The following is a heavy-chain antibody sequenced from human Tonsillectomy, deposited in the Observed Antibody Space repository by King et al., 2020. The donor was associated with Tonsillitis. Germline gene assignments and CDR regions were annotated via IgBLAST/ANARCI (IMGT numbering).Heavy chain of an antibody. Sequence: VQLVESGGGLVKPGGSPRLSCAASGFTFSDYYMSWIRQAPGKGLEWVSYISSSGSTIYYADSVKGRFTISRDNAKKSLYLQLNSLRVEDTAVYYCAREGGVYYYDSSGYIDYWGQGTLVTVSS. V-gene: IGHV3-11*01. J-gene: IGHJ4*02. D-gene: IGHD3-22*01. CDR2: ISSSGSTI. CDR3: AREGGVYYYDSSGYIDY. CDR1: GFTFSDYY.